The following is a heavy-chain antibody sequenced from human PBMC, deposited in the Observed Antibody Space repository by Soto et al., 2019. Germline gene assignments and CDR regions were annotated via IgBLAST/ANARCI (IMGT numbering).Heavy chain of an antibody. J-gene: IGHJ6*02. D-gene: IGHD2-2*01. V-gene: IGHV3-30-3*01. CDR1: GFTFSSYA. CDR2: ISYDGSNK. Sequence: QVQLVESGGGVVQPGRSLRLSCAASGFTFSSYAMHWVRQAPGKGLEWVAVISYDGSNKYYADSVKGRFTISRDNSKNXLXLXXNSLRAEDTAVYYCARDRRVPAAIPRNYYYYGMDVWGQGTTVTVSS. CDR3: ARDRRVPAAIPRNYYYYGMDV.